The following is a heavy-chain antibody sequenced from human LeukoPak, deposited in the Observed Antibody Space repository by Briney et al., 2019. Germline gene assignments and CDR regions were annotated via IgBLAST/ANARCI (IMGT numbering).Heavy chain of an antibody. CDR2: IWYDGSNK. Sequence: GRSLRLSCAASGFTFSSYGMHWVRQAPDKGQEWVAVIWYDGSNKYYADSVKGRFTISRDNSKNTLYLQMNSLRAEDTAVYYCASDFSGSYGTDYWGQGTLVTVSS. V-gene: IGHV3-33*01. CDR1: GFTFSSYG. J-gene: IGHJ4*02. D-gene: IGHD1-26*01. CDR3: ASDFSGSYGTDY.